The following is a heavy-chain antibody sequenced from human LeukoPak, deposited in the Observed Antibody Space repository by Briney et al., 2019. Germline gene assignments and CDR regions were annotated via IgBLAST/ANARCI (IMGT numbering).Heavy chain of an antibody. Sequence: ASVKVPCKGSGYPFTSYGLSWMRQAPGQGLEGLGWISAYNGNIDFLRSLQGRVTMTTDTSTTTAYMELRSLRSDDTAVYYCARSSGSGSKVMAFDMWGQGTMVTVSP. D-gene: IGHD3-10*01. V-gene: IGHV1-18*01. J-gene: IGHJ3*02. CDR3: ARSSGSGSKVMAFDM. CDR2: ISAYNGNI. CDR1: GYPFTSYG.